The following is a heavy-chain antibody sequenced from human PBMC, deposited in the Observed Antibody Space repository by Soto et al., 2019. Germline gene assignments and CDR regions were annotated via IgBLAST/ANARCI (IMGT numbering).Heavy chain of an antibody. CDR3: CMVRGARIRGMDV. D-gene: IGHD3-10*01. J-gene: IGHJ6*02. CDR1: GFTCSNYG. CDR2: ISSDGSNE. Sequence: QEQLVESGGGVDQPGRSLRLSCAASGFTCSNYGMHWVRQAPGTGLDWVAAISSDGSNEYYADSVKGRFTISRDNSKSTVYVQMNSLRAEDTAVYYVCMVRGARIRGMDVWGQGTTVTVYS. V-gene: IGHV3-30*03.